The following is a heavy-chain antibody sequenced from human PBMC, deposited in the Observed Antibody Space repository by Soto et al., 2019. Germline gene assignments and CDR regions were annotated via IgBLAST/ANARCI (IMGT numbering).Heavy chain of an antibody. V-gene: IGHV4-34*01. D-gene: IGHD1-20*01. J-gene: IGHJ5*02. CDR3: AIHYNWNQGWLDP. Sequence: PSETLSLTCAVYGGSFSGYYWSWIRQPPGKGLEWIGEINHSGSTNYNPSLKSRVTISVDTSKNQFSLKLSSVTAADTAVYYCAIHYNWNQGWLDPWGQGTLVTVS. CDR2: INHSGST. CDR1: GGSFSGYY.